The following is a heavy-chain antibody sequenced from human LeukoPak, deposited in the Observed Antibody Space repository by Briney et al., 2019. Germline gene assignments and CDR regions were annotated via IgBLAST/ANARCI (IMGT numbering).Heavy chain of an antibody. D-gene: IGHD6-6*01. CDR2: INSDGSEG. CDR1: GFTFSGFW. V-gene: IGHV3-7*03. CDR3: ARSSYSSSSSV. J-gene: IGHJ3*01. Sequence: GGSMRLSCAVSGFTFSGFWMSWSRQAPGKGLEWVASINSDGSEGYYADVVKGRFTISRDNAKNSLYLQINSLRAEDTAVYYCARSSYSSSSSVWGQGTIVTVSS.